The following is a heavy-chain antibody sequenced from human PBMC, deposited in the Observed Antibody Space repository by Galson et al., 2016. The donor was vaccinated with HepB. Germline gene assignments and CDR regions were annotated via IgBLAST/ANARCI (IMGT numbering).Heavy chain of an antibody. J-gene: IGHJ4*02. CDR1: GFTFSTYS. CDR3: ARCPGYATYYFDY. CDR2: IWYDGSVK. Sequence: SLRLSCAASGFTFSTYSIHWVRQGPGKGLEWVAVIWYDGSVKYYGDSVKDRFTISRDNSKNTLYLQMNSLRAEDTAVYYCARCPGYATYYFDYWGQGALVTVSS. V-gene: IGHV3-33*01. D-gene: IGHD3-16*01.